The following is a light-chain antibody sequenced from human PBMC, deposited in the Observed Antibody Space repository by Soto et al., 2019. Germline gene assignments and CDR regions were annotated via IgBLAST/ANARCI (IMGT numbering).Light chain of an antibody. CDR3: SSYTSSSPYV. Sequence: QSVLTQPASVPGSPGQSITISCTGNSSDVGGYNYVSWYQQHPGKAPKLMIYDVSNRPSGVSNRFSGSKSGNTASLTISGPQAEDEADYYCSSYTSSSPYVFGTGTRSPS. J-gene: IGLJ1*01. CDR2: DVS. V-gene: IGLV2-14*01. CDR1: SSDVGGYNY.